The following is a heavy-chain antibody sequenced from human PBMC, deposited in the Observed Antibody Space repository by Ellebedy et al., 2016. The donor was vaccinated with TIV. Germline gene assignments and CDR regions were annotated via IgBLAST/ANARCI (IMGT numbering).Heavy chain of an antibody. Sequence: SETLSLTCAVYGGSFSGYYWSWIRQPPGKGLEWIGEINHSGSTNYNPSLKSRVTVSVDTSKNQFSLKLSPGTAADTAVYYCARISSLDTGMVGPDYGTDVWGQGTTVTVSS. CDR2: INHSGST. J-gene: IGHJ6*02. CDR3: ARISSLDTGMVGPDYGTDV. D-gene: IGHD5-18*01. V-gene: IGHV4-34*01. CDR1: GGSFSGYY.